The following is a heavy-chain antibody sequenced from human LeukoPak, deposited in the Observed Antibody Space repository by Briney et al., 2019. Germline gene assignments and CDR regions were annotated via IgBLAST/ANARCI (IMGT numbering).Heavy chain of an antibody. CDR3: ARDLGRSSGWYHAFDI. D-gene: IGHD6-19*01. CDR1: GGSISSYY. CDR2: IYYSGST. J-gene: IGHJ3*02. V-gene: IGHV4-59*01. Sequence: PSETLSLTCTVSGGSISSYYWSWIRQPPGKGLEWIGYIYYSGSTNYNPSLKSRVTISVDTSKNQFSLKLSSVTAADTAVYYCARDLGRSSGWYHAFDIWGQGTMVTVSS.